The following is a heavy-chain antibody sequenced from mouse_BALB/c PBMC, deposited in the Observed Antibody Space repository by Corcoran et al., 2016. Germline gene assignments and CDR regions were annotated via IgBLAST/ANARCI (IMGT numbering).Heavy chain of an antibody. V-gene: IGHV1-18*01. Sequence: EVLLQQSGPELMKPGASVKIPCKASGYTFTDYHIDWVKQSPGKSLEWIGYVNPNNGGTSHNHKFKDKATLTVDKSSSTAYMELRSLTSEDTAVYYCARRDYYGSSPFDYWGQGTILTVSS. CDR3: ARRDYYGSSPFDY. CDR1: GYTFTDYH. D-gene: IGHD1-1*01. J-gene: IGHJ2*01. CDR2: VNPNNGGT.